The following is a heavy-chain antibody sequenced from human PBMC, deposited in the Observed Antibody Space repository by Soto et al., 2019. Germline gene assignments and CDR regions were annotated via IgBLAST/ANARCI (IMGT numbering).Heavy chain of an antibody. D-gene: IGHD1-1*01. CDR1: GFTFSYHA. CDR2: ISYDGDNK. V-gene: IGHV3-30-3*01. J-gene: IGHJ6*02. CDR3: ARGTTTSAFSAMDV. Sequence: ESGGGVVQPGRSLRLSCAASGFTFSYHALNWVRQAPGKGMEWVAVISYDGDNKYIAESVKGRFTSSRDNSKNTVSLQMNSLRTEDTAMYFCARGTTTSAFSAMDVWGQGTTVTVSS.